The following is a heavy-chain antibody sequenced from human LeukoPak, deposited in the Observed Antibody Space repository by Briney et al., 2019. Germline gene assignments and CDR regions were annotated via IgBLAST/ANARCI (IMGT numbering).Heavy chain of an antibody. V-gene: IGHV4-39*01. D-gene: IGHD3-10*01. J-gene: IGHJ3*02. CDR2: IYYSGST. CDR3: ARHTKSRITMVRGSLGAFDI. Sequence: SETLSLTCTVSGGSISSSSYYWGWIRQPPGKGREWIGSIYYSGSTYYNPSLKSRVTISVDTSKNQFSLKLSSVTAADTAVYYCARHTKSRITMVRGSLGAFDIWGQGTMVTVSS. CDR1: GGSISSSSYY.